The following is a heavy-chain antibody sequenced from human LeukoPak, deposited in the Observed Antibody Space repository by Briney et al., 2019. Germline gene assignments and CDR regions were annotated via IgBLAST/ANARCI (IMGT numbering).Heavy chain of an antibody. Sequence: GGSLRLTCAASGFSFSSYGMHWVRQAPGKGLEWVAVISNDGSITKYGDSVKGRFTISRDNSKNTLYVQMNSLRTDDAAVYYCAKSKSPYPMDYIFDFWGQGTLVTVSS. CDR2: ISNDGSIT. J-gene: IGHJ4*02. V-gene: IGHV3-30*18. CDR3: AKSKSPYPMDYIFDF. CDR1: GFSFSSYG. D-gene: IGHD4-11*01.